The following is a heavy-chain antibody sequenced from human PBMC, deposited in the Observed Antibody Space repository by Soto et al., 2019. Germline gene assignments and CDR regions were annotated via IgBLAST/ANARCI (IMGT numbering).Heavy chain of an antibody. Sequence: GGSLRLSCAASGFTFSNAWMSWVRQAPGKGLEWVGRIKSKTDGGTTDYAAPVKGRFTISRDDSKNTLYLQMNSLKTEDTAVYYCTTGTAKPYYDFWSGYYGDYYGMDVWGQGTTVTSP. CDR1: GFTFSNAW. J-gene: IGHJ6*02. D-gene: IGHD3-3*01. CDR3: TTGTAKPYYDFWSGYYGDYYGMDV. V-gene: IGHV3-15*01. CDR2: IKSKTDGGTT.